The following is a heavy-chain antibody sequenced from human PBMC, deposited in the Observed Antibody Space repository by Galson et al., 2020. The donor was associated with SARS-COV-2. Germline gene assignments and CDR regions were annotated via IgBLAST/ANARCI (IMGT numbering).Heavy chain of an antibody. D-gene: IGHD2-15*01. CDR2: INGIGGST. Sequence: GGSLRLSCAASGFTFSSNVMSWVRQSPGKGLEWVSAINGIGGSTSYADSVRGRFTISRDNSKNTLYLQMNSLRADDRAVYYCAEASDVVGGYQPFDYWGQGILGTVSS. CDR1: GFTFSSNV. J-gene: IGHJ4*02. V-gene: IGHV3-23*01. CDR3: AEASDVVGGYQPFDY.